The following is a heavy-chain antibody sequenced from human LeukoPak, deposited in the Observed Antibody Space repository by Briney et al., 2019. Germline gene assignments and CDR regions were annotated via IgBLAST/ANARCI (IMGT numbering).Heavy chain of an antibody. Sequence: GGSLRLSCAASGFIFSDYYMNWIRQAPGKGLEWVLYISGSSSNTIYYADSVKGRFTISRDNAKNSLYLQMNSLRAEDTAVYYCAREREPVTTEFDYWGQGTLVTVSS. CDR1: GFIFSDYY. D-gene: IGHD4-17*01. CDR2: ISGSSSNTI. CDR3: AREREPVTTEFDY. J-gene: IGHJ4*02. V-gene: IGHV3-11*01.